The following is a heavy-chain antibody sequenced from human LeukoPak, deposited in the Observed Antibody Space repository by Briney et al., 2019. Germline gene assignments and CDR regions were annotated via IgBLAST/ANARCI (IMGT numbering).Heavy chain of an antibody. CDR1: GGSISSYS. CDR2: INNSGYT. V-gene: IGHV4-59*12. Sequence: PSETLSLTCTVSGGSISSYSWNWIRQPPGKGLEWIGNINNSGYTNNNPSLKSRVTISVDTSKNQFSLKLSSVTAADTAVYYCARDLWKSGYCDGTQTGPIWGQGTMVTVSS. J-gene: IGHJ3*02. CDR3: ARDLWKSGYCDGTQTGPI. D-gene: IGHD2/OR15-2a*01.